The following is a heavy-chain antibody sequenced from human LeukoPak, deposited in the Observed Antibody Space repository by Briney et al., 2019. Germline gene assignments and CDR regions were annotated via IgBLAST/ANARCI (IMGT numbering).Heavy chain of an antibody. CDR2: ISGSGGST. CDR3: ARPRAYDSRDLDY. D-gene: IGHD3-16*01. J-gene: IGHJ4*02. V-gene: IGHV3-23*01. Sequence: GGSLRLSCAASGFTFSSYAMSWVRQAPGKGLEWVSAISGSGGSTYYADSVKGRFTISRDNAKNTLYLQMNSLRAEDTAVYFCARPRAYDSRDLDYWGQGALVTVSS. CDR1: GFTFSSYA.